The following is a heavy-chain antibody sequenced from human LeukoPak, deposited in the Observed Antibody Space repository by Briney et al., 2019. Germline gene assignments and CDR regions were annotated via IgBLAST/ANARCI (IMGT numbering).Heavy chain of an antibody. CDR2: INQDGSEK. Sequence: GGSLRLSCAASGFTFSNYWMSWVRQAPGKGLEWAANINQDGSEKHYVDSVKGRFIISRDNAKNSLYLQMNSLRAEDTAVYYCARARGYGTVNWFDPWGQGTLVTVSS. D-gene: IGHD5-12*01. CDR3: ARARGYGTVNWFDP. V-gene: IGHV3-7*01. CDR1: GFTFSNYW. J-gene: IGHJ5*02.